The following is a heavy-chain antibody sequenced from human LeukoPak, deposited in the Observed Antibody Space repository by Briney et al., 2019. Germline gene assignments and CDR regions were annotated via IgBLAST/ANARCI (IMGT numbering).Heavy chain of an antibody. CDR3: ARDVGLNTNFDY. CDR1: GFTFRNYW. J-gene: IGHJ4*02. Sequence: PGGSLRLSCAASGFTFRNYWMGWVRQAPGKGLEWVAHTKPDGSAEYYADSVRGRFTTSRDNANNFLYLQMNRLRAEDTAVYYCARDVGLNTNFDYWGQGTLVTVSS. D-gene: IGHD3-16*01. CDR2: TKPDGSAE. V-gene: IGHV3-7*01.